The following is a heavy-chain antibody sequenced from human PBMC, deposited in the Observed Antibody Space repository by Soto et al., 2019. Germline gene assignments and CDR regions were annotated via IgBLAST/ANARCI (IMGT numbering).Heavy chain of an antibody. Sequence: SVKVSCKASGGTFSSYAISWVRQAPGQGLEWMGGIIPIFGTANYAQKFQGRVTITADESTSTAYMELSSLRSEDTAVYYCASLHCTNGVCSNRNWFDPWGQGTLVTVSS. CDR2: IIPIFGTA. CDR1: GGTFSSYA. J-gene: IGHJ5*02. V-gene: IGHV1-69*13. D-gene: IGHD2-8*01. CDR3: ASLHCTNGVCSNRNWFDP.